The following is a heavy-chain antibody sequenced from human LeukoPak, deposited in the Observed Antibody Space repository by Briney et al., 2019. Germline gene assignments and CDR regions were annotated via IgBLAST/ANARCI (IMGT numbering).Heavy chain of an antibody. V-gene: IGHV3-23*01. CDR3: AASVTTVTTRFDY. D-gene: IGHD4-17*01. Sequence: GGSLRLSCAASGFAFSSYAMSWVRQAPGKGLEWVSAISGSGGSTYYADSVKGRFTISRDNSKNTLYLQMNSLRAEDTAVYYCAASVTTVTTRFDYWGQGTLVTVSS. CDR1: GFAFSSYA. CDR2: ISGSGGST. J-gene: IGHJ4*02.